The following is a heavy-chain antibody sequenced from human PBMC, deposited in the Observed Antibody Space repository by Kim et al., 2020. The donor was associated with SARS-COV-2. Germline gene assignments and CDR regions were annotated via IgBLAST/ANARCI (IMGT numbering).Heavy chain of an antibody. CDR2: IDNDGTTT. CDR3: TRGPF. CDR1: GFSFSECC. J-gene: IGHJ4*02. V-gene: IGHV3-74*01. Sequence: GGSLRLSCAASGFSFSECCMDWVRQAPGKGPEWVARIDNDGTTTLYADSVKGRFTISRDNSKNTLYLQMTGLRADDTGVYYCTRGPFWGQGTLVTVSS.